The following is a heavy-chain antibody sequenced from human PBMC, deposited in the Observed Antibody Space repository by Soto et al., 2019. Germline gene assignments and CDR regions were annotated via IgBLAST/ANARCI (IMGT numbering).Heavy chain of an antibody. Sequence: NPGGSLRLSCAASGFTFKNAWMSWVRQAPGKGLEWVGRIRSGADRGTTEYAAFVKDRFSVSRDDSTNIVYLQMNSLQIEDTAVYFCAGGFLEWIFYWGQGILVTVSS. CDR3: AGGFLEWIFY. D-gene: IGHD3-3*01. CDR1: GFTFKNAW. J-gene: IGHJ4*02. CDR2: IRSGADRGTT. V-gene: IGHV3-15*01.